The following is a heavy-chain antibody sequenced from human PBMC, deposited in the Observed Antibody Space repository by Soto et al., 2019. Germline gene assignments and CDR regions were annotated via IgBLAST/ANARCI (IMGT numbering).Heavy chain of an antibody. CDR2: MNPDSGNT. V-gene: IGHV1-8*01. J-gene: IGHJ3*01. CDR3: ARTHGGNSSGWSDAFDY. Sequence: QVQLVQSGAEVKKPGASVKVSCKASGYTFTSYDINWVRQATGQGLEWMGWMNPDSGNTGYAQKFQGRVTMTRITSISTAYMELSRLRSEDTAVDYCARTHGGNSSGWSDAFDYWGQGTMVTVSS. D-gene: IGHD6-19*01. CDR1: GYTFTSYD.